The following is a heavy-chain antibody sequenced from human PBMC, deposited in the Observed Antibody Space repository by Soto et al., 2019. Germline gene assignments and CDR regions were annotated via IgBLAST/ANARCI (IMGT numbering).Heavy chain of an antibody. V-gene: IGHV1-8*01. CDR2: MNPNSGNT. CDR3: ARGGITGSVWYYYYMDV. D-gene: IGHD1-20*01. J-gene: IGHJ6*03. CDR1: GYTFTSYD. Sequence: ASVKVSCKASGYTFTSYDINWVRQATGQGLEWMGWMNPNSGNTGYAQKFQGRVTMTRNTSISTAYMELSSPRSEDTAVYYCARGGITGSVWYYYYMDVWGKGTTVTVSS.